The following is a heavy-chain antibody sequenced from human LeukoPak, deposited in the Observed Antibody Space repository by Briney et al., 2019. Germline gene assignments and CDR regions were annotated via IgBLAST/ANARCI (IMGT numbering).Heavy chain of an antibody. CDR2: LHPADSDT. J-gene: IGHJ5*01. Sequence: GESLKISCKVSGYSFSNNWIGWVRQMPGEGLEWMGILHPADSDTRYNPSFGGQVTFSADKSISTACLQWTSVKASDTAMYYCAKQGDGGLFDSWGQGTLVTVSS. CDR1: GYSFSNNW. D-gene: IGHD3-16*01. CDR3: AKQGDGGLFDS. V-gene: IGHV5-51*01.